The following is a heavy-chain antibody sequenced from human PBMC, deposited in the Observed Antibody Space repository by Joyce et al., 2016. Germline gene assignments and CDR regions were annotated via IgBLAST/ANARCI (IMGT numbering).Heavy chain of an antibody. Sequence: QVQLVESGGGVVQPGRSLRLSCAVSGFTFSDFAMNWVRQGPGRGLEALAVISYDGSNKYYADSVKGRFIISRDNSRHTLYLQMNNLGPDDTALYYCARGDTVLTAWFDPWGQGTLVTVSS. CDR2: ISYDGSNK. V-gene: IGHV3-30*04. D-gene: IGHD4-17*01. CDR3: ARGDTVLTAWFDP. CDR1: GFTFSDFA. J-gene: IGHJ5*02.